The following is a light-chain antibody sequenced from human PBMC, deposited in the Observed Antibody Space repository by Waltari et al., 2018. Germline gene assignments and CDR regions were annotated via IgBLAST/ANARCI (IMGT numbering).Light chain of an antibody. CDR3: QALDSSTSV. V-gene: IGLV3-1*01. J-gene: IGLJ1*01. CDR2: QDS. CDR1: KLGVKY. Sequence: SYELTQPPSVSVSPGQTASITCSGDKLGVKYACRYQQKPGQSPVMFIYQDSKRPSGIRERFSGSNSGNTATLTIIGTQAMDEAYYYCQALDSSTSVFGTGTKVTVL.